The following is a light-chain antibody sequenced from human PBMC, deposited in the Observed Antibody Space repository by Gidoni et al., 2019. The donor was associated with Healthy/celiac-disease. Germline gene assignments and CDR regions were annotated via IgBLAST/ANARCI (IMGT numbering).Light chain of an antibody. CDR1: QSVSSN. J-gene: IGKJ1*01. CDR3: QQYNNWRT. CDR2: GAS. Sequence: IVMTQSPATLSVSPGERATLSCRASQSVSSNLAWYQQKPGQAPRLLIYGASTRATGIPASFSGSGSGTEFTLTISSLQSEAFAVYYCQQYNNWRTFGQGTKVEIK. V-gene: IGKV3-15*01.